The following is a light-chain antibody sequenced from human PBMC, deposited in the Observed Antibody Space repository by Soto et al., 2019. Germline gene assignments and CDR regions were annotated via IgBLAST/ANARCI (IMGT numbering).Light chain of an antibody. V-gene: IGKV1-5*03. Sequence: DIQMNQSPSTLSASVGDRVTITCRASQSISSWLAWYPQKPGKAPKLLIYKASSLESGVPSRFSGSGSGTEFTLTISSLQPDDFATYYCQQYNSYKTFGQGTKVDI. CDR3: QQYNSYKT. CDR2: KAS. CDR1: QSISSW. J-gene: IGKJ1*01.